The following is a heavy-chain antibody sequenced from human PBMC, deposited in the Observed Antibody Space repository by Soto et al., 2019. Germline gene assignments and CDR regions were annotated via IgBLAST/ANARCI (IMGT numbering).Heavy chain of an antibody. CDR3: ASAQGRYSTHQGCHX. CDR2: ISYDGSNK. V-gene: IGHV3-30-3*01. J-gene: IGHJ5*02. Sequence: GGSLRLSCAASGFTFSSYAMHWVRQAPGKGLEWVAFISYDGSNKYYAYSVKVRFTISRDNSKNTLYLQMNSLRAEDTAVYYCASAQGRYSTHQGCHXWGQGTLLTVSX. D-gene: IGHD4-4*01. CDR1: GFTFSSYA.